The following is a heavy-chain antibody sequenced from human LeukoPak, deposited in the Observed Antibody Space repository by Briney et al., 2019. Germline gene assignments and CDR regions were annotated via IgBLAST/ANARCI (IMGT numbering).Heavy chain of an antibody. CDR3: AKQNVDTAMVYFDY. V-gene: IGHV4-59*01. CDR1: GGSISSYY. Sequence: SSETLSLTCTVSGGSISSYYWSWIRQPPGKGLEWIGYIYYSGSTNYNPSLKSRVTISVDTSKNQFSLKLSSVTAADTAVYYCAKQNVDTAMVYFDYWGQGTLVTVSS. J-gene: IGHJ4*02. CDR2: IYYSGST. D-gene: IGHD5-18*01.